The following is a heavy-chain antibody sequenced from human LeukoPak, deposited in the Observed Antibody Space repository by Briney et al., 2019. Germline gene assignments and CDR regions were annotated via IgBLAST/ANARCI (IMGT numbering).Heavy chain of an antibody. CDR1: GGSFSGYY. CDR3: ARGEGPYSNYGY. J-gene: IGHJ4*02. D-gene: IGHD4-11*01. Sequence: PSETLSLTCAVYGGSFSGYYWSWVRQPPGKGLEWVGEINHSGSTNYNPSRKRRVTISVDTPNNQFSLKLSSVTAADTAVYYCARGEGPYSNYGYWGQGTLVTVSS. CDR2: INHSGST. V-gene: IGHV4-34*01.